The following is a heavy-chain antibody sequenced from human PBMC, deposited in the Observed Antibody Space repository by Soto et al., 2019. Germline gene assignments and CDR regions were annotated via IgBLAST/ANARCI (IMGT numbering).Heavy chain of an antibody. CDR3: ARDAGVYCSGGSCSRVSYSYYGMDV. Sequence: LSGNCVDLGGSRISEKYYWSWIRQPPGKGLEWIGYIYYSGSTYYNPSLKSRVTISVDTSKNQFSLKLSSVTAADTAVYYCARDAGVYCSGGSCSRVSYSYYGMDVWGQGSTVTV. CDR1: GGSRISEKYY. V-gene: IGHV4-30-4*01. J-gene: IGHJ6*02. D-gene: IGHD2-15*01. CDR2: IYYSGST.